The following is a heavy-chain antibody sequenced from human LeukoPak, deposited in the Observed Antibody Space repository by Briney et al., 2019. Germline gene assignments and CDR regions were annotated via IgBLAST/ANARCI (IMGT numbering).Heavy chain of an antibody. D-gene: IGHD3-9*01. CDR2: ISGSGGST. Sequence: GGSLRLSCAASGFTFSSYAMSWVRQAPGKGLEWVSAISGSGGSTYYADSVKGRFTIYSDNYKKTLYLHMNSLRAEDTAVYYCAKDSRAGYPLNRFDPWGQGTLVTVSS. CDR3: AKDSRAGYPLNRFDP. J-gene: IGHJ5*02. V-gene: IGHV3-23*01. CDR1: GFTFSSYA.